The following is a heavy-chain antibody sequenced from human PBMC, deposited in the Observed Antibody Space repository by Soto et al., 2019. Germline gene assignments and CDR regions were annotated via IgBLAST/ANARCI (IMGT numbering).Heavy chain of an antibody. Sequence: SETLSLTCAVSGGSISSGGYSWSWIRQPPGKGLEWIGYIYHSGSTYYNPSLKSRATISVDRSKNQFSLKLSSVTAADTAVYYCARRAGCSSTSCYTWFDPWGQGTLVTVS. D-gene: IGHD2-2*02. J-gene: IGHJ5*02. V-gene: IGHV4-30-2*01. CDR2: IYHSGST. CDR1: GGSISSGGYS. CDR3: ARRAGCSSTSCYTWFDP.